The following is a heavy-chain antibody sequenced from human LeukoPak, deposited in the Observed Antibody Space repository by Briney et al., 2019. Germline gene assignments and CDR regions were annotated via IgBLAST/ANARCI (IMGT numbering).Heavy chain of an antibody. D-gene: IGHD6-19*01. J-gene: IGHJ6*03. Sequence: SETLSLTCAVYGGSFSGYYWSWIRQPPGKGLEWIGEINHSGSTNYNPPLKSRVTISVDTSKNQFSLKLSSVTAADTAVYYCARRIAVAGTGESIYYYYMDVWGKGTTVTISS. CDR3: ARRIAVAGTGESIYYYYMDV. CDR2: INHSGST. CDR1: GGSFSGYY. V-gene: IGHV4-34*01.